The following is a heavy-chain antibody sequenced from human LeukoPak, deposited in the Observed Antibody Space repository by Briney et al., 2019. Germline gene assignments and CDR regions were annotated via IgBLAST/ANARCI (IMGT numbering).Heavy chain of an antibody. D-gene: IGHD1-26*01. Sequence: GGSLRLSCAASGFTFSFYWMNWVRQAPGKGLEWVANIKQDGSEEYYVDSVKGRFTISRDNAKNSLYLQMNSLRAEDTAVYYCARDGGSRGLLGYFDYWGQGALVTVSS. V-gene: IGHV3-7*01. CDR2: IKQDGSEE. J-gene: IGHJ4*02. CDR1: GFTFSFYW. CDR3: ARDGGSRGLLGYFDY.